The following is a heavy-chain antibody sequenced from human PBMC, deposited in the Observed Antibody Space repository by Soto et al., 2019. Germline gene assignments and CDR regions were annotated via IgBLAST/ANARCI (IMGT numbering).Heavy chain of an antibody. CDR1: GFSKTSAT. D-gene: IGHD5-12*01. Sequence: SVNVSWNAAGFSKTSATIQWVLNGRRQRLEWIGWIVVGSGSTNYAQKFQGRVTITADKSTSTAYMELSSLRSEDTAVYYCAREEGTLVATTRNNWFDTWGQGTLVTVSS. V-gene: IGHV1-58*02. J-gene: IGHJ5*02. CDR2: IVVGSGST. CDR3: AREEGTLVATTRNNWFDT.